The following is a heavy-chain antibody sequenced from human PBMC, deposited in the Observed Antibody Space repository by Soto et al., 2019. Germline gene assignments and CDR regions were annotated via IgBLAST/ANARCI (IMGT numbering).Heavy chain of an antibody. CDR3: ATPRGYSYGFDS. CDR1: GYTFTSYG. J-gene: IGHJ4*02. CDR2: ISAYNGNT. V-gene: IGHV1-18*01. D-gene: IGHD5-18*01. Sequence: QVKLVQSGAEVKKPGASVKVSCKASGYTFTSYGISWVRQAPGQGLEWMGWISAYNGNTNYAQKLQGRVTMTTDTSASTAYTELRSLRTDDTAVYYCATPRGYSYGFDSWGQVTPVTVSS.